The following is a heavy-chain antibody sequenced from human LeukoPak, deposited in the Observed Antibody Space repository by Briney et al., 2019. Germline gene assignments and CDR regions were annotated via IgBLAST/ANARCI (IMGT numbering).Heavy chain of an antibody. V-gene: IGHV4-59*01. CDR1: GGSISSCY. D-gene: IGHD3-3*01. CDR3: ARGAITIFGVVPKVYYYYYMDV. J-gene: IGHJ6*03. CDR2: IYYSGST. Sequence: SETLSLTCTVSGGSISSCYWSWIRQPPGKGLEWIGYIYYSGSTNYNPSLKSRVTISVDTSKNHLSLKLSSVTAADTAVYYCARGAITIFGVVPKVYYYYYMDVWGKGTTVTVSS.